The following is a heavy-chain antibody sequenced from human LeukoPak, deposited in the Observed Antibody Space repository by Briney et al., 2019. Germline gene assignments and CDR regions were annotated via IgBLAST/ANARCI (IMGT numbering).Heavy chain of an antibody. CDR3: ARDGKAVAVAFDI. D-gene: IGHD6-19*01. J-gene: IGHJ3*02. CDR2: ISSSSSYI. Sequence: GGSLRLSCAASGFTFSSYSMNWVRQAPGKGLEWVSSISSSSSYIYYADSVKGRFTISRDNAKNSLYLQMNSLRAEDTAVYYCARDGKAVAVAFDIWGQGTMVTVSS. CDR1: GFTFSSYS. V-gene: IGHV3-21*01.